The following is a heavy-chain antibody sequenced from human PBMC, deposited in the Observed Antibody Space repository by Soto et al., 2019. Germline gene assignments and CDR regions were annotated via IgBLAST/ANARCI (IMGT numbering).Heavy chain of an antibody. V-gene: IGHV4-59*01. CDR1: GGSISSYY. D-gene: IGHD2-2*01. CDR2: IYYSGST. J-gene: IGHJ6*02. CDR3: ARGVLGYCSSTSCPHYYYYGMDV. Sequence: SETLSLTCTVSGGSISSYYWSWIRQPPGKGLEWIGYIYYSGSTNYNPSLKSRVTISVDTSKNQFSLKLSSVTAADTAVYYCARGVLGYCSSTSCPHYYYYGMDVWGQGTTVTVSS.